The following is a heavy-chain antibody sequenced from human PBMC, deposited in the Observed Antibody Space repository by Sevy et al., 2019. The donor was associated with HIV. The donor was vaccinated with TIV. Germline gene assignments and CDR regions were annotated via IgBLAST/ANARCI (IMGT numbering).Heavy chain of an antibody. V-gene: IGHV1-18*01. CDR1: GYTFTSYG. J-gene: IGHJ3*02. Sequence: ASVTVSCKASGYTFTSYGISWVRQAPGQGLEWMGWISAYNGNTNYAQKLQGRVTMTTDTSTSTAYMELRSLRSDDTAVYYCARDPIPTGAFDIWGQGTMVTVSS. D-gene: IGHD4-17*01. CDR2: ISAYNGNT. CDR3: ARDPIPTGAFDI.